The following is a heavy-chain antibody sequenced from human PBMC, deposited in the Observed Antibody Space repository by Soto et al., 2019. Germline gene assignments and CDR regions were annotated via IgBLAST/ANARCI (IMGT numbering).Heavy chain of an antibody. Sequence: GGSLRLSCAASGFTFSSYGMHWVRQAPGKGLEWVAVIWYDGSNKYYADSVKGRFTISRDNSKNTLYLQMNSLRAEDTAVYYCARESQDCSSTSCYKYFDYWGQGTLVTVSS. CDR1: GFTFSSYG. V-gene: IGHV3-33*01. CDR2: IWYDGSNK. J-gene: IGHJ4*02. D-gene: IGHD2-2*01. CDR3: ARESQDCSSTSCYKYFDY.